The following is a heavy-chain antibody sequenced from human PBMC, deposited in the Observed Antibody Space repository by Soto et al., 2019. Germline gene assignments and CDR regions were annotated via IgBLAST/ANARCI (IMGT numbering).Heavy chain of an antibody. CDR2: ISSGSSDT. CDR1: GFTFSRFS. V-gene: IGHV3-21*01. CDR3: ARVAY. J-gene: IGHJ4*02. Sequence: GGSLSLSCEASGFTFSRFSMNWVRQVPGKGLEWVASISSGSSDTWYADSVKGRFNISRDNAQNSLFLQMNTLRPEDTAMYYCARVAYWGPGTQVTVSS.